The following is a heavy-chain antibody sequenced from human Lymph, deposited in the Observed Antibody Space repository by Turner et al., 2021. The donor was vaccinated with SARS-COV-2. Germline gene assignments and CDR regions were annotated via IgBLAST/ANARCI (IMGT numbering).Heavy chain of an antibody. Sequence: QVQLVQSVSEVKKPGASVKVSCKASGYTFTSYDSNWVRQATGEGLEWMGWMNPDRGDTGYAQKFSGRVTMTRDTSISTAYMELSSLRSEDTAVYYCARMHGHCTSTSCYWDYYFGMDVWGQGTTVTVSS. CDR3: ARMHGHCTSTSCYWDYYFGMDV. J-gene: IGHJ6*02. V-gene: IGHV1-8*01. D-gene: IGHD2-2*01. CDR2: MNPDRGDT. CDR1: GYTFTSYD.